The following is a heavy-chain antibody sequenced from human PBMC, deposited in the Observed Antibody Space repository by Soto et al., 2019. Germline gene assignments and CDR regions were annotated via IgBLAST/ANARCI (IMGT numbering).Heavy chain of an antibody. CDR2: IRSKAYGGTT. D-gene: IGHD6-13*01. Sequence: GGSLRLSCTASGFTFGDYAMSWFRQAPGKGLEWVGFIRSKAYGGTTEYAASVKGRFTISRDDSKSIAYLQMNSLKTEDTAVYYCTRDRDYSSSWYRLYFDYWGQGTLVTVSS. J-gene: IGHJ4*02. CDR1: GFTFGDYA. V-gene: IGHV3-49*03. CDR3: TRDRDYSSSWYRLYFDY.